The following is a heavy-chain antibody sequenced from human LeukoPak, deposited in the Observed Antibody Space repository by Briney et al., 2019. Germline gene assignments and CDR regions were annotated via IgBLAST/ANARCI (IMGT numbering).Heavy chain of an antibody. CDR1: GGSFSDYY. CDR2: INHSGST. V-gene: IGHV4-34*01. Sequence: SETLSLTCAVYGGSFSDYYWSWIRPPPGKALEWIGEINHSGSTNYNPSLKSRVTISVDTSKNQFSLKLSSVTAADTAVYYCARGGIIVVVVAATNWFDPWGQGTLVTVSS. D-gene: IGHD2-15*01. CDR3: ARGGIIVVVVAATNWFDP. J-gene: IGHJ5*02.